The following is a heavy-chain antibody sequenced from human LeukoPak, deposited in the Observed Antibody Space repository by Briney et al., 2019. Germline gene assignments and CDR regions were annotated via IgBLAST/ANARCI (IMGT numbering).Heavy chain of an antibody. V-gene: IGHV4-61*01. CDR2: IDYNGRT. D-gene: IGHD6-19*01. CDR1: GGSVSSGTYF. Sequence: ASETLSLTCTVSGGSVSSGTYFLNWIRQAPGKGLEWIVYIDYNGRTNYNPSLKSRVTISVGTSKNQFPLKVSSVTATDTAVYYCARGSGWLTDHWGQGTLVTVSS. CDR3: ARGSGWLTDH. J-gene: IGHJ4*02.